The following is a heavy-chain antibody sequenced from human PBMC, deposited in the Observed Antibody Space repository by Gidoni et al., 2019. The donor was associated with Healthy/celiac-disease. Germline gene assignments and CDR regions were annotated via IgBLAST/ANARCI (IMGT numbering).Heavy chain of an antibody. V-gene: IGHV3-49*03. CDR2: IRSKVYGGTT. CDR3: TRDQYCTNGVCYLTDAFDI. J-gene: IGHJ3*02. CDR1: GFTFGDYA. D-gene: IGHD2-8*01. Sequence: EVQLVESGGGLVQPGRSLSLSCTASGFTFGDYAMRWFRQAPGKGLEWVGFIRSKVYGGTTEYAASVKGRFTISRDDSTSIAFLQMNSLKTEDTAVYYCTRDQYCTNGVCYLTDAFDIWGQGTMVTVSS.